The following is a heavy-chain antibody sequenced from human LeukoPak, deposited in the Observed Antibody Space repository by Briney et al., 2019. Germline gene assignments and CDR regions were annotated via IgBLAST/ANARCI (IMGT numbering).Heavy chain of an antibody. V-gene: IGHV3-7*04. CDR2: IKEDGSEK. D-gene: IGHD3-16*01. CDR3: ARGGLRYFAL. CDR1: GFTFSNCW. Sequence: GGSLRLSCAASGFTFSNCWMSWVRQAPGKGLEWVANIKEDGSEKYYVDSVKGRFTISRDNGKNSLYLQMNSLRVEDTAVYYCARGGLRYFALWGQGALVTVSS. J-gene: IGHJ5*02.